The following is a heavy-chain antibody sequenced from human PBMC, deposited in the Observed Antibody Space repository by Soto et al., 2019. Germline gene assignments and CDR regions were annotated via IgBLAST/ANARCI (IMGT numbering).Heavy chain of an antibody. CDR2: ISWNSGRI. CDR3: AKGATYSGSGSYSPPWFDP. V-gene: IGHV3-9*01. J-gene: IGHJ5*02. D-gene: IGHD3-10*01. CDR1: GFTFDDYA. Sequence: EVQLVESGGGLVQPGRSLRLSCAASGFTFDDYAMHWVRQAPGKGLEWVSGISWNSGRIGYADSVKGRFTISRDNAKNSLYRLMNSLRAEVTALYYCAKGATYSGSGSYSPPWFDPWGQGTLVTVSS.